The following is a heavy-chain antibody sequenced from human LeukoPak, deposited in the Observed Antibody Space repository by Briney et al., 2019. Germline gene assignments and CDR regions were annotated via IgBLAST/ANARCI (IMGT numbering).Heavy chain of an antibody. CDR3: AKALEWFPQPSYYFDY. CDR1: GFTFSSYA. V-gene: IGHV3-23*01. D-gene: IGHD3-3*01. J-gene: IGHJ4*02. Sequence: PGGSLRLSCVASGFTFSSYAMSWVRQAPGKGLEWVSAISGSGGSTYYADSVKGRFTISRDNSKNTLYLQMNSLRAEDTAVYYCAKALEWFPQPSYYFDYWGQGTLVTVSS. CDR2: ISGSGGST.